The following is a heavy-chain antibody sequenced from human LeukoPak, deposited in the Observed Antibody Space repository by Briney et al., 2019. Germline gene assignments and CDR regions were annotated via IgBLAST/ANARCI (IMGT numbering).Heavy chain of an antibody. CDR2: INHSGST. CDR1: GGSFSGYY. Sequence: SETLSLTCAVYGGSFSGYYWSWIRQPPGKGLEWIGEINHSGSTNYNPSLKGRVTISVDTSKNQFSLKLSSVTAADTAVYCCARHTIVLMVHANNWFDPWGQGTLVTVSS. V-gene: IGHV4-34*01. D-gene: IGHD2-8*01. J-gene: IGHJ5*02. CDR3: ARHTIVLMVHANNWFDP.